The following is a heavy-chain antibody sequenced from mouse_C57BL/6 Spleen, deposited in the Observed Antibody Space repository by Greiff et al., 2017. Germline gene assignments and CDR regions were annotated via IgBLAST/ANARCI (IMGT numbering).Heavy chain of an antibody. Sequence: EVQLQQSGPVLVKPGASVKMSCKASGYTFTDYYMNWVKQSHGKSLEWIGVINPYNGGTSYNQKFKGKATLTADKSSITAYMELNSLTSEDSAVYYCARGAVVAHYYAMDYWGQGTSVTVSS. CDR1: GYTFTDYY. V-gene: IGHV1-19*01. CDR3: ARGAVVAHYYAMDY. CDR2: INPYNGGT. J-gene: IGHJ4*01. D-gene: IGHD1-1*01.